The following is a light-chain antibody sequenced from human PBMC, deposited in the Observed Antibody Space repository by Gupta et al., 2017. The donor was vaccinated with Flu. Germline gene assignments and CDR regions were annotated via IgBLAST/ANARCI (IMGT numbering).Light chain of an antibody. CDR3: QQRSSLPVT. Sequence: PDFQSGTPKEKVTLTCRASQRIGTNLNWYQQKPKQSPTLLIRYASQDGSGVPSRFSGSGSGTDFTLTINGLEAEDVATYYCQQRSSLPVTFGQGTLLEIK. CDR2: YAS. J-gene: IGKJ5*01. CDR1: QRIGTN. V-gene: IGKV6-21*01.